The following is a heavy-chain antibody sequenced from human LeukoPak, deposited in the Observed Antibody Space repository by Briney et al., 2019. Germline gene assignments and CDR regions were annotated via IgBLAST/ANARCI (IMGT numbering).Heavy chain of an antibody. D-gene: IGHD3-16*01. CDR3: ARDPHYGAFDI. CDR1: GFTFSSHW. V-gene: IGHV3-7*01. CDR2: INQDGSGK. Sequence: PGGSLRLSCSASGFTFSSHWMTWVRQAPGKGLEWVAEINQDGSGKYYVDSVKGRFTISRDNAKNSLYLQMNSLRAEDTAVYYCARDPHYGAFDIWGQGTMVTVSS. J-gene: IGHJ3*02.